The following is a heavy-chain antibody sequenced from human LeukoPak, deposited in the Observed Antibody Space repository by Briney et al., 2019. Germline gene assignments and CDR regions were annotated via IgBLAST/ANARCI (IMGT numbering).Heavy chain of an antibody. CDR2: ISGSGDST. J-gene: IGHJ4*02. Sequence: GGSLRPSCAASGFTFSNYAMSWVRQAPGKGLECVSAISGSGDSTYYADSVKGRFTISRDSSMETLYLQMNSLRAEDTATYFCAKRLSFGVAIGDFDYWGQGTLVTVSS. D-gene: IGHD3-3*01. CDR3: AKRLSFGVAIGDFDY. V-gene: IGHV3-23*01. CDR1: GFTFSNYA.